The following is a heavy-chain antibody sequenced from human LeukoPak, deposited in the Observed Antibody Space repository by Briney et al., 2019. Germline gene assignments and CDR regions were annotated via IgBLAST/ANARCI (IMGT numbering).Heavy chain of an antibody. J-gene: IGHJ4*02. Sequence: ASVKVSCKASGYTFTSYDINWVRQATGQGLEWMGWMNPNSGNTGYAQKFQGRVTMTRNTSIGTAYMELRSLRSDDTAVHYCARDPTRLGYFDYWGQGTLVTVSS. V-gene: IGHV1-8*01. CDR1: GYTFTSYD. CDR2: MNPNSGNT. CDR3: ARDPTRLGYFDY. D-gene: IGHD6-19*01.